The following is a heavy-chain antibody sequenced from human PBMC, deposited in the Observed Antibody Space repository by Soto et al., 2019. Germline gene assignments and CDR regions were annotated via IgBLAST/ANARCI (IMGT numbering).Heavy chain of an antibody. J-gene: IGHJ4*02. CDR1: GFTFSSYA. CDR2: ISGSGGST. D-gene: IGHD5-12*01. V-gene: IGHV3-23*01. CDR3: ARDRGDGYNYGFGLGFDY. Sequence: PGGSLRLSCAASGFTFSSYAMSWVRQAPGKGLEWVSAISGSGGSTYYADSVKGRFTISRDKSKNTLYLQTDSLRAEDTAVFYCARDRGDGYNYGFGLGFDYWGQGTLVTVSS.